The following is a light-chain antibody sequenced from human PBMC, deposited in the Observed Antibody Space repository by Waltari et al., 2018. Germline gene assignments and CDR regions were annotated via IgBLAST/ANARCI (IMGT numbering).Light chain of an antibody. Sequence: QSALTQPASVSGSPGQSITISCTGTSSDVGGYNYVSWYQQHPGKAPKLMIYEVSSRPSGVSNRFAGSKAGNTASLTISGLQAEDEADYYCSSYTSSSTPVVFGGGTKLTV. J-gene: IGLJ2*01. CDR1: SSDVGGYNY. CDR3: SSYTSSSTPVV. CDR2: EVS. V-gene: IGLV2-14*01.